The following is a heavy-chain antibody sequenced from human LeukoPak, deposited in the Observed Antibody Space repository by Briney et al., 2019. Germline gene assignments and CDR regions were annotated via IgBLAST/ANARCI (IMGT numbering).Heavy chain of an antibody. V-gene: IGHV4-59*01. Sequence: SETLSLTCTVSGGSISSYYWSWIRQPPGKGLEWIGYIYYSGSTNYNPSLKSRVTISVDTSKNQFSLKLSSVTAADTAVYYCAGPRSYYDSSGYYISWGQGTLVTVSS. J-gene: IGHJ5*02. CDR2: IYYSGST. CDR1: GGSISSYY. CDR3: AGPRSYYDSSGYYIS. D-gene: IGHD3-22*01.